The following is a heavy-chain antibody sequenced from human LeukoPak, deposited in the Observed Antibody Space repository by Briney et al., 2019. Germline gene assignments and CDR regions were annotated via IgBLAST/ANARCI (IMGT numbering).Heavy chain of an antibody. J-gene: IGHJ6*03. CDR1: GGSISSSSYY. Sequence: EPSETLSLTCTVSGGSISSSSYYWGWIRQPPRKGLEWIGSIYYSGSTYYNPSLKSRVTMSVDTSKNQFSLKLSSVTAADTALYYCARAVGSGSFQTYYYYMDVWGKGTTVTISS. CDR2: IYYSGST. D-gene: IGHD3-10*01. CDR3: ARAVGSGSFQTYYYYMDV. V-gene: IGHV4-39*07.